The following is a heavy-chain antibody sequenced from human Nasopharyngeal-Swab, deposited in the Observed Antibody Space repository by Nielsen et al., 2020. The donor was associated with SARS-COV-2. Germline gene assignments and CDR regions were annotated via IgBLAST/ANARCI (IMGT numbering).Heavy chain of an antibody. CDR2: IYYSGST. J-gene: IGHJ4*02. CDR3: ARVTYYDFWSGYEDY. CDR1: GGSIRSYY. V-gene: IGHV4-59*01. D-gene: IGHD3-3*01. Sequence: SETLPLTCTVSGGSIRSYYWSWIRQPPGKGLEWIGYIYYSGSTNYNPSLKSRVTISVDTSKNQFSLKLSSVTAADTAVYYCARVTYYDFWSGYEDYWGQGSVVIVSS.